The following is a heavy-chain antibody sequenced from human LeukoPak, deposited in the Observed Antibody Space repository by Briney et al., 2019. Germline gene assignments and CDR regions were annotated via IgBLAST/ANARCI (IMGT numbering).Heavy chain of an antibody. CDR1: GSTFTHQW. CDR2: IYPRDSDT. J-gene: IGHJ4*02. CDR3: ARHSDVIGAI. Sequence: GESLKISCKASGSTFTHQWIGWVRQKSGSGLEWMGIIYPRDSDTRYSPSFQGHVTISADTSINTAYLEWSRLEASDTGIYYCARHSDVIGAIWGQGTLVTVSS. V-gene: IGHV5-51*01. D-gene: IGHD3-10*01.